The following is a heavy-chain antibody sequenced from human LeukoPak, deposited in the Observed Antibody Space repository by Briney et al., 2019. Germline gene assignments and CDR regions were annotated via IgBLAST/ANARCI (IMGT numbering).Heavy chain of an antibody. D-gene: IGHD3-22*01. V-gene: IGHV1-8*03. J-gene: IGHJ4*02. CDR2: MNPNSGNT. CDR3: ERGGWYYYDSNGYYLIDN. Sequence: ASVKVSCKASGYTFTSYDINWVRQATGQGLEWMGWMNPNSGNTGYAQKFQGRVTITRNTSISTAYMELSSLRSEDTALYYCERGGWYYYDSNGYYLIDNWGQGTLVTVSS. CDR1: GYTFTSYD.